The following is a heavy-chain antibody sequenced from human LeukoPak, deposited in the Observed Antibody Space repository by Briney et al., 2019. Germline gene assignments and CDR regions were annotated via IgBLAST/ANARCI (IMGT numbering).Heavy chain of an antibody. Sequence: GGSLRLSCAASGFTFSGSAMHWVRQASGKGLEWVGRIRSKANSYATAYAASVEGRFTISRDDSKNIADLQMNSLKTEDTAVYYCTRPGAYFDWDHYYYYMDVWGKGTTVTVSS. V-gene: IGHV3-73*01. CDR1: GFTFSGSA. CDR3: TRPGAYFDWDHYYYYMDV. CDR2: IRSKANSYAT. D-gene: IGHD3-9*01. J-gene: IGHJ6*03.